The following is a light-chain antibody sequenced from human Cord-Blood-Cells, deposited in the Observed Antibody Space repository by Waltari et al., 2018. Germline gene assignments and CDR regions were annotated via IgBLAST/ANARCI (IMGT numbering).Light chain of an antibody. J-gene: IGKJ2*01. V-gene: IGKV4-1*01. Sequence: DIVMTQTPDSLSVSLGERAPINSKSSQSVLYSSNNKNYLAWYRQKPGQPPKLLIYWASTRESGVPDRFSGSGSGTDFTLTISSLQAEDVAVYYCQQDYSTPHTFGQGTKLEIK. CDR1: QSVLYSSNNKNY. CDR3: QQDYSTPHT. CDR2: WAS.